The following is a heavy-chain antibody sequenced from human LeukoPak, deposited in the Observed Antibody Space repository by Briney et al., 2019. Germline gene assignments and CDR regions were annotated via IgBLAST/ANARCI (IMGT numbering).Heavy chain of an antibody. CDR3: ARPLSSAWYFDY. Sequence: PSETLSLTCTVSGGSISSSSCYWGWIRQPPGKGLEWIGSIYYSGSTNYNPSLQSRVTISVDTSKNQFSLKLSSVTAADTAVYYCARPLSSAWYFDYWGQGTLVTVSS. D-gene: IGHD6-19*01. J-gene: IGHJ4*02. CDR1: GGSISSSSCY. CDR2: IYYSGST. V-gene: IGHV4-39*07.